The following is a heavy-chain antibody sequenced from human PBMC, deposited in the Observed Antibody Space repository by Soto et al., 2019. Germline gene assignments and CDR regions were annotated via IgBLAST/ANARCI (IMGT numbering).Heavy chain of an antibody. Sequence: QVHLVESGGGVVQPGRSLRLSCAASGFIFNTYTMHWVRQAPGKGLEWVALISYDGSNKYYADSVKGRFTISRDNSKNTLYLQMNSLRAEDTAVYYCAKGGVGSTSNAFDIWGQGTMVTVSS. D-gene: IGHD1-26*01. CDR1: GFIFNTYT. V-gene: IGHV3-30*04. CDR3: AKGGVGSTSNAFDI. CDR2: ISYDGSNK. J-gene: IGHJ3*02.